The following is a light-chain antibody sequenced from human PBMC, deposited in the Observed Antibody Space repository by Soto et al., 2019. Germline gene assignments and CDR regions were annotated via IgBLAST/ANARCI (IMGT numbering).Light chain of an antibody. J-gene: IGKJ1*01. CDR1: QSIGDW. Sequence: DIQMTQSPSALSASVGDRVTITCRAGQSIGDWLAWCQQIPGKAPKLLIYKVSHLQSGVPSRFSGSGSKTEFTLTINNLQPDDFVTYYCQEFNTYARPFGPGTKVEI. V-gene: IGKV1-5*03. CDR3: QEFNTYARP. CDR2: KVS.